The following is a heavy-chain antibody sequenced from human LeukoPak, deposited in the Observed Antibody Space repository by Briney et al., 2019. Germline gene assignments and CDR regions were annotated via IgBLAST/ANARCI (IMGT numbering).Heavy chain of an antibody. J-gene: IGHJ6*03. CDR2: INPSGGST. V-gene: IGHV1-46*01. CDR3: ARDHRRGVRYNWNDRPVYYMDV. D-gene: IGHD1-20*01. CDR1: GYTFTSYY. Sequence: GASVKVSCKASGYTFTSYYMHWVRQAPGQGLEWMGIINPSGGSTSYAQKFQGRVTMTRDMSTSTVYMELSSLRSEDTAVYYCARDHRRGVRYNWNDRPVYYMDVWGKGTTVTVSS.